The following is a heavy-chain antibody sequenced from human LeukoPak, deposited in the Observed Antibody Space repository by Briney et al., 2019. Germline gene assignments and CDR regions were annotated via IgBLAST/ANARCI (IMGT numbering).Heavy chain of an antibody. CDR2: IIPIFGTA. V-gene: IGHV1-69*06. CDR3: AREPYGSGTRIDDY. Sequence: ASVKVSCKASGGTFSSYAISWVRQAPGQGLEWMGGIIPIFGTANYAQKFEGRVTITADKSTSTAYMELSSLRSEDTAVYYCAREPYGSGTRIDDYWGQGTLVTVSS. CDR1: GGTFSSYA. J-gene: IGHJ4*02. D-gene: IGHD3-10*01.